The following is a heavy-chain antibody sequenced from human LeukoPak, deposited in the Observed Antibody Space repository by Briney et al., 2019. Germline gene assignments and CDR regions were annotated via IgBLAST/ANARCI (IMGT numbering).Heavy chain of an antibody. J-gene: IGHJ6*03. Sequence: GGSLRLSCAGSGFTFSEYGLNWVRQAPGKGLEWVSYISPSGGTIYYADSVKGRLIISRDNAKNSLYLQMKSLRAEDTAVYYCAKGGGYEAQYYYYYLDVWGKGTTVTISS. V-gene: IGHV3-48*01. D-gene: IGHD5-12*01. CDR1: GFTFSEYG. CDR3: AKGGGYEAQYYYYYLDV. CDR2: ISPSGGTI.